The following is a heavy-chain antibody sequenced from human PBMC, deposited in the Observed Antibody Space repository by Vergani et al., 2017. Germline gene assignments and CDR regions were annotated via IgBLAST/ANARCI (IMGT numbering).Heavy chain of an antibody. J-gene: IGHJ4*02. Sequence: QVQLVESGGGVVQPGRSLRLSCAASGFTFSSYGMHWVRQAPGKGLEWVAVISYDGSNTYYADSVKCRFTISRDNSKNTLYLQMNSLRAEETAVYYCAKDGSGRPDYWGQGTLGTVSS. CDR1: GFTFSSYG. D-gene: IGHD1-26*01. CDR2: ISYDGSNT. CDR3: AKDGSGRPDY. V-gene: IGHV3-30*18.